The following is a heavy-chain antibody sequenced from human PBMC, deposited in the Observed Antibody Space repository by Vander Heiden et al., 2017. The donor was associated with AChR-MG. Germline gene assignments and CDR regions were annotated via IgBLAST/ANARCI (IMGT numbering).Heavy chain of an antibody. CDR3: ARVGLSSGPQYYFDY. J-gene: IGHJ4*02. CDR2: IYTSGST. V-gene: IGHV4-4*07. D-gene: IGHD6-19*01. Sequence: QVQLQESGPGLVKPSETLSLTCTVPGGSISSYYWSWIRQPAGKGLEWIGRIYTSGSTNYNPSLKSRVTMSVDTSKNQFSLKLSSVTAADTAVYYCARVGLSSGPQYYFDYWGQGTLVTVSS. CDR1: GGSISSYY.